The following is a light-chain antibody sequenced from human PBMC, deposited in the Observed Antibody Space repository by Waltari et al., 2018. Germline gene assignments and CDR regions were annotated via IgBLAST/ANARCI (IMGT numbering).Light chain of an antibody. CDR1: SSDVGGYNY. V-gene: IGLV2-14*01. CDR3: SSYTSSSTV. Sequence: QSALTQPASVSGSPGQSSTISCTGTSSDVGGYNYVSWYQQHPGKAPKLMIYDVSKRPSGVSNRFSGSKSGNTASLTISGLQAEDEADYYCSSYTSSSTVFGTGTKVTVL. J-gene: IGLJ1*01. CDR2: DVS.